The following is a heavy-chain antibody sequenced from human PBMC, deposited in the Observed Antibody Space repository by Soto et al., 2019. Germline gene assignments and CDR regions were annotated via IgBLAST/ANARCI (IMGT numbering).Heavy chain of an antibody. CDR2: IYPGDSDT. CDR1: GYSFTSYW. Sequence: PGESLKISCKGSGYSFTSYWIGWVRQMPGKGLEWMGIIYPGDSDTRYSPSFQGQVTISADKSIGTAYLQWSSLKASDTAMYYCASTNCGGDCSPYYYGMDVWGQGTTVTAP. J-gene: IGHJ6*02. CDR3: ASTNCGGDCSPYYYGMDV. D-gene: IGHD2-21*02. V-gene: IGHV5-51*01.